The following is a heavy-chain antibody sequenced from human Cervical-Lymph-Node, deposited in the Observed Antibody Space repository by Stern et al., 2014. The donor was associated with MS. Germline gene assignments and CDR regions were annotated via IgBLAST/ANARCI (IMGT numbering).Heavy chain of an antibody. CDR3: ARDLNDGFDI. CDR2: IIPVFDRA. V-gene: IGHV1-69*01. CDR1: EGSLDAYG. Sequence: QMQLVQSGAEVKKPGSSVKVSCKASEGSLDAYGFSWVRQAPGQGLEWMGGIIPVFDRAKYAQNFQGRVTVSADEDTRTVYMEMSSLRSEDTAVYYCARDLNDGFDIRGQGTMVTVSS. J-gene: IGHJ3*02.